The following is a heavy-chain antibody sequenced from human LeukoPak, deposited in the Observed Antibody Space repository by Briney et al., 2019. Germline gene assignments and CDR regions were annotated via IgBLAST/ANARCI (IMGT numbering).Heavy chain of an antibody. CDR2: FDPEDGET. Sequence: GSSVKVSCKGSGYTLTELSMHWVRQAPGRGLEWVGGFDPEDGETIYAQKFQGRVTMTEDTSTDTAYMELSSLRSEDTAVYYCATFFTDRDGYNAAYFDYWGQGTLVTVSS. V-gene: IGHV1-24*01. D-gene: IGHD5-24*01. CDR1: GYTLTELS. J-gene: IGHJ4*02. CDR3: ATFFTDRDGYNAAYFDY.